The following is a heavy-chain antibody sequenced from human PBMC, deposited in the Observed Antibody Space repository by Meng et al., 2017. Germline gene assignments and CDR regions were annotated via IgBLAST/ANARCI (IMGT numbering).Heavy chain of an antibody. CDR1: GDSVSSNSAA. D-gene: IGHD1-26*01. Sequence: SQTLSLTRAISGDSVSSNSAAWNSIRQSPSRGLEWLGRTYYRSKWYNDYAVSVKSRITINPDTSKNQFSLQLNSVTPEDTAVYYCARDREWELFAFDIWGQGTMVTVSS. V-gene: IGHV6-1*01. CDR3: ARDREWELFAFDI. J-gene: IGHJ3*02. CDR2: TYYRSKWYN.